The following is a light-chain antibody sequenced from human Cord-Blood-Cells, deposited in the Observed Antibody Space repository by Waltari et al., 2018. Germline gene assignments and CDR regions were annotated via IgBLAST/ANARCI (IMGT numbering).Light chain of an antibody. Sequence: DIQMPQSPSSLSASVGDRVPITCRASQSISSYLNWYQQKPGKAPKLLIYAASSLQSGVPSRFSGSGSGTDFTLTISSLQPEDFATYYCQQSYSTPITFGGGTKVEIK. V-gene: IGKV1-39*01. J-gene: IGKJ4*01. CDR2: AAS. CDR1: QSISSY. CDR3: QQSYSTPIT.